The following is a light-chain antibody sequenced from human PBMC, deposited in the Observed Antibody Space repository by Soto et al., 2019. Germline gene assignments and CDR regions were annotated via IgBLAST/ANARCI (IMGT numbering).Light chain of an antibody. V-gene: IGKV3-11*01. Sequence: EIVLTQSPSTLSLSPVERATLSCRASQGVSSYLAWYQQKPGQAPRLLIYDASNRATGIPARFSGSGSGTDFTLTIGSLEPEDFAVYYCQQRSNWPRTFGQGTKVDIK. CDR2: DAS. CDR3: QQRSNWPRT. CDR1: QGVSSY. J-gene: IGKJ1*01.